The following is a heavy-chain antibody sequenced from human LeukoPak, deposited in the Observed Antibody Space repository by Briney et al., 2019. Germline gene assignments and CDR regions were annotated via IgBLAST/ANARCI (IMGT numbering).Heavy chain of an antibody. Sequence: GGSLRLSCAASGFTFSSYSMNWVRQAPGKGLEWVSSISSSSTYIYYVDSVKGRFTISRDNAKNSLYLQMNSLRAEDTAVYYCARDGPDFWSGYYEGRASVRFDPWGQGTLVTVSS. CDR2: ISSSSTYI. CDR3: ARDGPDFWSGYYEGRASVRFDP. D-gene: IGHD3-3*01. J-gene: IGHJ5*02. CDR1: GFTFSSYS. V-gene: IGHV3-21*01.